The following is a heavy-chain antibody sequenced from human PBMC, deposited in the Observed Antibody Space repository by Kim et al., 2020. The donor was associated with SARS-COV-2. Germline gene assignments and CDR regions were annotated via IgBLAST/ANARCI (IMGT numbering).Heavy chain of an antibody. CDR2: RSFNGSNQ. CDR1: RFIFSKYG. D-gene: IGHD5-12*01. CDR3: AKGFLEMATIGYDAFEM. V-gene: IGHV3-30*18. Sequence: GGSLRLSCTASRFIFSKYGMHWVRQAPGKGLEWVAMRSFNGSNQYYVDSVKGRFTISKDNSKNTLYLQMNSLRLEDTAVYYCAKGFLEMATIGYDAFEMWGQGTLVTVSS. J-gene: IGHJ3*02.